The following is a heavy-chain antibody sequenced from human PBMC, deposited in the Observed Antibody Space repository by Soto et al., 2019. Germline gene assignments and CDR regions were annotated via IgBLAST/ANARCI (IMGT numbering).Heavy chain of an antibody. CDR1: GGSISIYY. CDR2: IYYDGST. CDR3: ARDQLSSGLYVWFDP. Sequence: HVQLQESGTGLVKPSETLSLTCTVSGGSISIYYWSWIRQPPGKGLEWIGYIYYDGSTSYNPSLRSRVTISVDTSKNQFSLILSSVTSADTAVYYCARDQLSSGLYVWFDPWGQGTLVTVSS. D-gene: IGHD6-25*01. J-gene: IGHJ5*02. V-gene: IGHV4-59*01.